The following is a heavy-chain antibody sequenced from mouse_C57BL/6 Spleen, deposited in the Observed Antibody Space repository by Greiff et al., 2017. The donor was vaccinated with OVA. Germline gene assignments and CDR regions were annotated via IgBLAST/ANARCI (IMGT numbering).Heavy chain of an antibody. CDR3: ARSILQHYAMDY. CDR1: GYTFTSYT. J-gene: IGHJ4*01. V-gene: IGHV1-4*01. Sequence: QVQLKESGAELARPGASVKMSCKASGYTFTSYTMHWVKQRPGQGLEWIGYINPSSGYTKYNQKFKDKATLTADKSSSTAYMQLSSLTSEDSAVYYCARSILQHYAMDYWGQGTSVTVSS. CDR2: INPSSGYT.